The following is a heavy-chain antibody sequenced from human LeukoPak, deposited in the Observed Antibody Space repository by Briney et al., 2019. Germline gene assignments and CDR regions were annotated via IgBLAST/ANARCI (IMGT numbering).Heavy chain of an antibody. CDR3: ARGTVTMVDY. Sequence: GGSLRLSCVASGFTFNTYAMSWVRQAPGRGLEWVSVIYSGGSTYYADSVKGRFTISRDNSKNTLFLQMNSLRAGDTAVYYCARGTVTMVDYWGQGTLVTVSS. CDR2: IYSGGST. CDR1: GFTFNTYA. J-gene: IGHJ4*02. V-gene: IGHV3-66*01. D-gene: IGHD3-10*01.